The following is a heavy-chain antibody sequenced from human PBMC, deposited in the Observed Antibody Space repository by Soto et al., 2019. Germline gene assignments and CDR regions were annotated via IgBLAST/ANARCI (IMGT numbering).Heavy chain of an antibody. D-gene: IGHD4-4*01. V-gene: IGHV4-34*01. Sequence: SETLSLTCAVYGGSFSGYYWSWIRQPPGKGLEWIGEINHSGSTNYNPSLKSRVTISVDTSKNQFSLKLSSVTAADTAVYYCARVRGNYRGIYYYYYGMDVWGQGTTVTV. J-gene: IGHJ6*02. CDR1: GGSFSGYY. CDR3: ARVRGNYRGIYYYYYGMDV. CDR2: INHSGST.